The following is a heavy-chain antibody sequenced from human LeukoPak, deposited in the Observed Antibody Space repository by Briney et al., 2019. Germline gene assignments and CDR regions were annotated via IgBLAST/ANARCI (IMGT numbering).Heavy chain of an antibody. V-gene: IGHV7-4-1*02. CDR3: ARGEVLRFLEWLSSPGFDY. CDR1: GYTFTSYA. Sequence: ASVKVSCKASGYTFTSYAMNWVRQAPGQRLEWMGWINTNTGNPTYAQGFTGRFVFSLDTSVSTAYLQISSLKAEDTAVYYCARGEVLRFLEWLSSPGFDYWGQGTLVTVSS. D-gene: IGHD3-3*01. CDR2: INTNTGNP. J-gene: IGHJ4*02.